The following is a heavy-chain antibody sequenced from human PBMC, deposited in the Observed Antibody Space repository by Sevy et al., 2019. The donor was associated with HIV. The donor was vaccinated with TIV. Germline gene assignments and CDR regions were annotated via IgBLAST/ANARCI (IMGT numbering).Heavy chain of an antibody. CDR2: MSYDGSHK. Sequence: GGYLRLSCAASGFIFSNFAMHWVRQAPGKGLEWMAVMSYDGSHKYYADSVRGRFTVSRDNSRNILSLEMNSLRREDTAVYYCARGENNDEFFHHWGQGTLVSVSS. CDR1: GFIFSNFA. V-gene: IGHV3-30*04. D-gene: IGHD1-26*01. CDR3: ARGENNDEFFHH. J-gene: IGHJ1*01.